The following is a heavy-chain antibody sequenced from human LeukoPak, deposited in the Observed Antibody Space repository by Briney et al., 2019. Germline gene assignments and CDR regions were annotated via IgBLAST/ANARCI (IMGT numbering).Heavy chain of an antibody. D-gene: IGHD6-6*01. CDR1: GFTFGSYS. CDR3: ARRGSSSPTSYYYYMDV. V-gene: IGHV3-30*14. J-gene: IGHJ6*03. Sequence: GGSLRLSCVASGFTFGSYSMHWVRQAPGKGLEWVAVISYDGKMKSYADSVKGRFTISRDNSKNTLYLQMNSLRAEDTAVYYCARRGSSSPTSYYYYMDVWGKGTTVTVSS. CDR2: ISYDGKMK.